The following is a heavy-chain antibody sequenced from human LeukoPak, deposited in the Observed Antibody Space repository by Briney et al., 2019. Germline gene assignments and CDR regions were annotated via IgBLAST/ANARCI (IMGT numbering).Heavy chain of an antibody. Sequence: GGSLRLSCAASGFTFSSYAMSLVRQAPGKGLEWVSAISGSGGSTYYADSVKGRFTISRDNSKNTLYLQMNSLRAEDTAVYYCAKGPGYYYGSGSYYNYFDYWGQGTLVTVSS. CDR1: GFTFSSYA. CDR2: ISGSGGST. CDR3: AKGPGYYYGSGSYYNYFDY. V-gene: IGHV3-23*01. J-gene: IGHJ4*02. D-gene: IGHD3-10*01.